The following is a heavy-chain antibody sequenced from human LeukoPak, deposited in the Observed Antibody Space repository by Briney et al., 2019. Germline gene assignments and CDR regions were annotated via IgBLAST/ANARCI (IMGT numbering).Heavy chain of an antibody. CDR3: ARAAAAGHQDAFDI. Sequence: GGSLRLSCAASGFTFSSYWMSWVRQAPGKGLEWVANIKQDGSEKYYVDSVKGRFTISRDNAKNSLYLQMNSLRAEDTAVYYCARAAAAGHQDAFDIWGQGAMVTVSS. J-gene: IGHJ3*02. CDR1: GFTFSSYW. CDR2: IKQDGSEK. D-gene: IGHD6-13*01. V-gene: IGHV3-7*01.